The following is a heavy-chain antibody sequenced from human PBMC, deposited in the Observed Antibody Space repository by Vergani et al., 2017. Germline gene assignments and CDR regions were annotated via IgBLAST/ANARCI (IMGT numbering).Heavy chain of an antibody. CDR3: AKDSQVVQLLLYPHFDY. CDR2: ISGSGGST. CDR1: GFTFSSYA. V-gene: IGHV3-23*01. J-gene: IGHJ4*02. D-gene: IGHD2-2*02. Sequence: EVQLLESGGGLVQPGGSLRLSCAASGFTFSSYAMSWVRQAPVKGLEWVSAISGSGGSTYYADSVKGRFTISRDNSKNTLYLQMNSLRAEDTAVYYCAKDSQVVQLLLYPHFDYWGQGTLVTVSS.